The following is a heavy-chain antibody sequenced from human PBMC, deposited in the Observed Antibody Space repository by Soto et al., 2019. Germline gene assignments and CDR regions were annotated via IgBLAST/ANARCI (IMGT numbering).Heavy chain of an antibody. D-gene: IGHD6-19*01. Sequence: SQGLSLTSAISRDRVTSNSATWNWIWQSPSRGLEWLGRTYYRSKWYNDYAVSVKSRITINPDTSKNQFSLQLNSVTPEDTAVYYCARDAPTVAVAGNAFDIWGQGTMVTVSS. CDR2: TYYRSKWYN. J-gene: IGHJ3*02. V-gene: IGHV6-1*01. CDR3: ARDAPTVAVAGNAFDI. CDR1: RDRVTSNSAT.